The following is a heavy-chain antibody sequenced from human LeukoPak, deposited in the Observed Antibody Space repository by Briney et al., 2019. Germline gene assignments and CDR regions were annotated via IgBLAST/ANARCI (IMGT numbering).Heavy chain of an antibody. Sequence: GGSLRLSCAASGFTFSTYSMTWVRQAPGKGLEWVSSISSGSSYIYYADSVKGRFTISRDNSKNTLYLQMNSLRAEDTAVYYCARDTNYDILTGQDYWGQGTLVTVSS. CDR1: GFTFSTYS. J-gene: IGHJ4*02. D-gene: IGHD3-9*01. V-gene: IGHV3-21*01. CDR2: ISSGSSYI. CDR3: ARDTNYDILTGQDY.